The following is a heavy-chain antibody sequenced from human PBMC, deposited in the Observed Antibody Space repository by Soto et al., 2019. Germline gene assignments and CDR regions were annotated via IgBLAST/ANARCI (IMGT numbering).Heavy chain of an antibody. CDR1: GHNFTRYW. J-gene: IGHJ6*02. D-gene: IGHD2-2*01. CDR2: VDPTDSYT. Sequence: ESLKISCKGSGHNFTRYWIGWVRHIPGKRLERMGRVDPTDSYTNYSPSFQGHVTISADKSISTAYLQWSSLKASDTAMYYCAGGLGYCSSTSCSKTGTRGAYYYYGMDVWGQGTTVTVSS. V-gene: IGHV5-10-1*01. CDR3: AGGLGYCSSTSCSKTGTRGAYYYYGMDV.